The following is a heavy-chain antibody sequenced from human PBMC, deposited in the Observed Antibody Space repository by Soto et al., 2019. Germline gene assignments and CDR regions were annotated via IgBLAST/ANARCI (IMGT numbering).Heavy chain of an antibody. CDR2: IYYSGST. D-gene: IGHD5-12*01. Sequence: QVQLQESGPGLVKPSQTLSLSCTVSGGSLSSGGYYWSWIRQHPGKGLEWIGFIYYSGSTYYNPSLKSRVTIAVDKSHNHFPPKLSAVTAAATAVYYCARDPQRGYSWYIDSWGQGTLVTVSS. J-gene: IGHJ5*01. CDR3: ARDPQRGYSWYIDS. CDR1: GGSLSSGGYY. V-gene: IGHV4-31*03.